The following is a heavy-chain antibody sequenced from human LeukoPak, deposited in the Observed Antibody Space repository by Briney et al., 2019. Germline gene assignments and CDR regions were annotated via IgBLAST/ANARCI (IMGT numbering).Heavy chain of an antibody. CDR2: VSEDGSGK. CDR3: AKIRTVGAGDAFDF. V-gene: IGHV3-30*18. D-gene: IGHD1-26*01. Sequence: GGSLRLSCAASGFTFSSYSINWVRQIPGKGLEWVAAVSEDGSGKFYADSVRGRFTISRDNSKNTLYLQMNTLRSEDTAVYYCAKIRTVGAGDAFDFWGQGTMVSVSS. CDR1: GFTFSSYS. J-gene: IGHJ3*01.